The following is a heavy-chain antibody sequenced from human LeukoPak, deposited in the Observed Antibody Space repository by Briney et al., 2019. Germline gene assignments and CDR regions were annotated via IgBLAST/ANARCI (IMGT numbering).Heavy chain of an antibody. Sequence: PSETLSLTCTVSGGSISTYYWSWIRHPPGKGLEWIGYTHYSGSTNYNPSLKSRVTISVDTSKNQFSLTVNSVTAADTAVYYCASCGSNNRGYHYMDDWGKGTTVTVSS. CDR2: THYSGST. CDR3: ASCGSNNRGYHYMDD. CDR1: GGSISTYY. V-gene: IGHV4-59*01. J-gene: IGHJ6*03. D-gene: IGHD2/OR15-2a*01.